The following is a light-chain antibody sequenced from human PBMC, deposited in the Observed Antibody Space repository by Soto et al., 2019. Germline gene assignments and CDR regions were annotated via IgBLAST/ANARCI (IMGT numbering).Light chain of an antibody. J-gene: IGLJ1*01. CDR2: DVS. Sequence: SALTQPASVSGSPGQSITISCTGTSSDVGGYNYVSWYQQHPGKAPKLMIYDVSNRPSGVSNRFSGSKSGNTASLTISGLLAEDEADYYCSSYRSSSTRDFGTGSKVTVL. CDR3: SSYRSSSTRD. CDR1: SSDVGGYNY. V-gene: IGLV2-14*01.